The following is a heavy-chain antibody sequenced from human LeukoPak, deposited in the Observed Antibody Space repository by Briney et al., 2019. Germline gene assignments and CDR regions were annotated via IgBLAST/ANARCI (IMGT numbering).Heavy chain of an antibody. J-gene: IGHJ4*02. CDR1: GFTFSSYS. D-gene: IGHD3-22*01. V-gene: IGHV3-21*01. CDR3: AKLNPYDSSGYYYG. Sequence: GGSLRLSCAASGFTFSSYSMNWVRQAPGKGLEWVSSISSSSSYIYYADSVKGRFTISRDNSKNTLYLQMNSLRAEDTAVYYCAKLNPYDSSGYYYGWGQGTLVTVSS. CDR2: ISSSSSYI.